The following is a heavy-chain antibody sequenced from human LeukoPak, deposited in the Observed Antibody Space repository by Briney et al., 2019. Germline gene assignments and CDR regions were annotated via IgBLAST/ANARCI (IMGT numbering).Heavy chain of an antibody. V-gene: IGHV1-18*01. CDR2: ISAYNGNT. CDR3: ARDDYYGSGSYYNGLNYYYYVMDV. D-gene: IGHD3-10*01. Sequence: ATVKVSCKASGYTFTSYAISWVRQAPGQGLEWMGWISAYNGNTNYAQKLQGRVTMTTDTSTSTAYMELRSLRPDDTAVYYCARDDYYGSGSYYNGLNYYYYVMDVWGQGTTVTVSS. J-gene: IGHJ6*02. CDR1: GYTFTSYA.